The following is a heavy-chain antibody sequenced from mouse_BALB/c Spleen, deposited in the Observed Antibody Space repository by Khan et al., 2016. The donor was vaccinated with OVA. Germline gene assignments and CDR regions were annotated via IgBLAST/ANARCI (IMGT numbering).Heavy chain of an antibody. CDR3: ARVGYNGTMDY. Sequence: QIQLVQSGPELKKPGETVKISCKASGYTFTNYGMNWVKQAPGKGLKWMGWINTYTGEPTYADDFKGRFAFSLETSASTAYLQINNLKNEDTATYVCARVGYNGTMDYWGKGTSVTVSS. D-gene: IGHD2-14*01. J-gene: IGHJ4*01. CDR2: INTYTGEP. CDR1: GYTFTNYG. V-gene: IGHV9-3-1*01.